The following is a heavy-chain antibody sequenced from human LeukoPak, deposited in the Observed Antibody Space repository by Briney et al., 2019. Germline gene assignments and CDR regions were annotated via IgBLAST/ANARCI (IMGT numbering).Heavy chain of an antibody. CDR1: GFTFSDYY. CDR2: ISSSGSTI. D-gene: IGHD3-16*01. Sequence: GGSLRLSCAASGFTFSDYYMSWIRQAPGKGLEWVSYISSSGSTIYYADSVKGRFTISRDNPKNTLYLQMDSLRPDDTVVYYCAKVYNDYVWGTYVFDYFDYWGQGTLVTVSS. J-gene: IGHJ4*02. CDR3: AKVYNDYVWGTYVFDYFDY. V-gene: IGHV3-11*04.